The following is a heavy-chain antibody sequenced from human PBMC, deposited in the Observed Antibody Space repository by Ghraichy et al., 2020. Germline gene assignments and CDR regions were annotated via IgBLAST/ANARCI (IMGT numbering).Heavy chain of an antibody. CDR2: INTSGTT. Sequence: SETLSLTCTVSGGSLGNFYWGWIRQPAGKGLEWIGRINTSGTTNYNPSLKSRVTMAVDTSKNQFSLRLSSVTAADTAVYYCARVRVSATRGAFDIWGQGTNVTVS. CDR1: GGSLGNFY. J-gene: IGHJ3*02. D-gene: IGHD1-26*01. CDR3: ARVRVSATRGAFDI. V-gene: IGHV4-4*07.